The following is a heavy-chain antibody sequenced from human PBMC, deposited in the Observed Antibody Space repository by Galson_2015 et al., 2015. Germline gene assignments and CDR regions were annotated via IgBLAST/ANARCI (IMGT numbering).Heavy chain of an antibody. J-gene: IGHJ4*02. CDR2: IYSGGST. D-gene: IGHD6-6*01. CDR3: ARVGGDIAARTWGYFDY. Sequence: SLRLSCAASGFTVSSNYMSWVRQAPGKGLEWVSVIYSGGSTYYADSVKGRFTISRDNSKNTLYLQMNSLRPEDTAVYYCARVGGDIAARTWGYFDYWGQGTLVTVSS. V-gene: IGHV3-53*05. CDR1: GFTVSSNY.